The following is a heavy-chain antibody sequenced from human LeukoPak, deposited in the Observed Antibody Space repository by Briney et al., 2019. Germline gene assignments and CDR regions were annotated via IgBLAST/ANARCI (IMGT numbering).Heavy chain of an antibody. J-gene: IGHJ6*02. CDR2: ISWNSGSI. CDR1: GFTFDDYA. CDR3: AKDIYNGGGSSRSGMDV. D-gene: IGHD2-15*01. Sequence: GGSLRLSCAASGFTFDDYAMHWVRQAPGKGLEWVSGISWNSGSIGYADSVKGRFTISRDNAKNSLYLQMNSPRAEDTALYYCAKDIYNGGGSSRSGMDVWGQGTTVTVSS. V-gene: IGHV3-9*01.